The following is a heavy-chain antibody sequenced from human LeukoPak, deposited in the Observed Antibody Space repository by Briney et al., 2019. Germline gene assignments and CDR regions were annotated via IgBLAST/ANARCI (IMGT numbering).Heavy chain of an antibody. CDR1: GGSFSGYY. D-gene: IGHD5-12*01. CDR3: ARGFSGYGRHFDY. Sequence: SETLSLTCAVYGGSFSGYYWSWIRQPPGKGLEWIGEINHSGSTNYNPSLKSRVTISVDTSKSQFSLKLSSVTAADTAVYYCARGFSGYGRHFDYWGQGTLVTVSS. V-gene: IGHV4-34*01. J-gene: IGHJ4*02. CDR2: INHSGST.